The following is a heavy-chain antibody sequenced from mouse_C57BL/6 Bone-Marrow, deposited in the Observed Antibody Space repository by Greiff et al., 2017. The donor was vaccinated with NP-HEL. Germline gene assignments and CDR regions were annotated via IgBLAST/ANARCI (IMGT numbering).Heavy chain of an antibody. Sequence: VQLQQSGAELVRPGASVKLSCTASGFNIKDDYMHWVKQRPEQGLEWIGWIDPENGDTEYASKFQGKATITADTSSNTAYLQLSSLTSEDTAVYYCTTYDGNYGFAYWGQGTLVTVCA. CDR2: IDPENGDT. J-gene: IGHJ3*01. CDR1: GFNIKDDY. D-gene: IGHD2-3*01. V-gene: IGHV14-4*01. CDR3: TTYDGNYGFAY.